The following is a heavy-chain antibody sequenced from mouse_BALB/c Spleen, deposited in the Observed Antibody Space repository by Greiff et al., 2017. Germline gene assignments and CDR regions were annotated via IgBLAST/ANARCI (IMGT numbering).Heavy chain of an antibody. CDR1: GYSITSGYY. J-gene: IGHJ3*01. CDR3: AREGNRIPAWFAY. CDR2: ISYDGSN. D-gene: IGHD5-2*01. Sequence: EVKLVESGPGLVKPSQSLSLTCSVTGYSITSGYYWNWIRQFPGNKLEWMGYISYDGSNNYNPSLKNRISITRDTSKNQFFLKLNSVTTEDTATYYCAREGNRIPAWFAYWGQGTLVTVSA. V-gene: IGHV3-6*02.